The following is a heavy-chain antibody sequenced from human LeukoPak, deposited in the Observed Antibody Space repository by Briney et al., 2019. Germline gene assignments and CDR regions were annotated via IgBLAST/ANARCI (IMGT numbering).Heavy chain of an antibody. J-gene: IGHJ4*02. CDR1: GDSVSSNSAA. CDR2: TYYRSKWYN. CDR3: ARTEPGDYAAGGGYYFDY. D-gene: IGHD4-17*01. Sequence: SQTLSLTCAISGDSVSSNSAAWNWIRQSPSRGLEWLGRTYYRSKWYNDYAVSVKSRITINPDTSKNQFSLKLSSVTAADTAVYYCARTEPGDYAAGGGYYFDYWGQGTLVTVSS. V-gene: IGHV6-1*01.